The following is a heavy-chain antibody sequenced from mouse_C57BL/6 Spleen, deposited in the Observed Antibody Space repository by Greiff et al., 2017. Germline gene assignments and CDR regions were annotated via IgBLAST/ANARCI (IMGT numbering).Heavy chain of an antibody. CDR1: GFSLTSYG. Sequence: VMLVESGPGLVQPSQSLSITCTVSGFSLTSYGVHWVRQSPGKGLEWLGVIWSGGSTDYNAAFISRLSISKDNYKSQVFFKMNSLQADDTAIYYCAREKVAGYYFDYWGQGTTLTVSS. D-gene: IGHD1-1*02. V-gene: IGHV2-2*01. J-gene: IGHJ2*01. CDR3: AREKVAGYYFDY. CDR2: IWSGGST.